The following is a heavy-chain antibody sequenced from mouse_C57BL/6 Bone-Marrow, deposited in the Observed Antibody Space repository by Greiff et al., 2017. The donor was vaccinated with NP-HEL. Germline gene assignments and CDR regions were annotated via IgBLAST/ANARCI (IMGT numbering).Heavy chain of an antibody. CDR2: IRSKSNNYAT. V-gene: IGHV10-1*01. D-gene: IGHD1-1*01. CDR3: VSPITTVVADYYAMDY. J-gene: IGHJ4*01. Sequence: EVQRVESGGGLVQPKGSLKLSCAASGFSFNTYAMNWVRQAPGKGLEWVARIRSKSNNYATYYADSVKDRFTISRDDSESMLYLQMNNLKTEDTAMYYCVSPITTVVADYYAMDYWGQGTSVTVSS. CDR1: GFSFNTYA.